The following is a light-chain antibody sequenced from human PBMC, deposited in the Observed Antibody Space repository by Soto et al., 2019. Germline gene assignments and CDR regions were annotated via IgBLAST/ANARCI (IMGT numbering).Light chain of an antibody. J-gene: IGLJ3*02. Sequence: QSALTQPRSVSGSPGQSVTISCTGTSSDVDGYKYVSWYQQHPGKAPKLMIYDVSKRPSGVPDRFSGSNSGKAASLSISGVQPEDEADYYCCSYAGSDRVFGGGTKLTVL. CDR2: DVS. CDR3: CSYAGSDRV. V-gene: IGLV2-11*01. CDR1: SSDVDGYKY.